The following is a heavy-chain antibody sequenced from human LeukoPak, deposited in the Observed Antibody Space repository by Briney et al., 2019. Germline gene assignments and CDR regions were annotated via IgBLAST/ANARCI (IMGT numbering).Heavy chain of an antibody. CDR2: IYYSGST. CDR3: ARERVYGSGSYSDYYGMDV. CDR1: GGSVSSGSYY. D-gene: IGHD3-10*01. V-gene: IGHV4-61*01. Sequence: SETLSLTCTVSGGSVSSGSYYWSWIRQPPGKGLEWIGYIYYSGSTNYNPSLKSRVTISVDTSKNQFSLKLSSVTVADTAVYYCARERVYGSGSYSDYYGMDVWGKGTTVTVSS. J-gene: IGHJ6*04.